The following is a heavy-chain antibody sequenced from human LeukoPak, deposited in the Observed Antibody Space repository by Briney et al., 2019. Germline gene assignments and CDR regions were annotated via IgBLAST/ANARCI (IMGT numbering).Heavy chain of an antibody. Sequence: ASVKVSCKASGYTFTGYYMHWVRQAPGQGLEWMGRINPNSGGTNYAQKFQGRVTMTRDTSISTAYMELSRLRSDDTAVYYYARDGSSWYLSGKINWFDPWGQGTLVTVSS. CDR1: GYTFTGYY. CDR3: ARDGSSWYLSGKINWFDP. CDR2: INPNSGGT. D-gene: IGHD6-13*01. V-gene: IGHV1-2*06. J-gene: IGHJ5*02.